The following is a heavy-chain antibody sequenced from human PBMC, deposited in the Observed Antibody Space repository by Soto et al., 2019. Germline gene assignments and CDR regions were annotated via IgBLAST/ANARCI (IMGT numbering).Heavy chain of an antibody. D-gene: IGHD5-12*01. J-gene: IGHJ6*02. CDR1: GYTFTKYY. Sequence: ASVKVSCKASGYTFTKYYMHWVRQAPGQGHEWMGIINPSGGSTTYAQKFQGRVTMTRDMSTSTVYMELSSLRSEDTAMYYCARDIVSRTDHLYGMDVWGQGTPVTVSS. V-gene: IGHV1-46*01. CDR3: ARDIVSRTDHLYGMDV. CDR2: INPSGGST.